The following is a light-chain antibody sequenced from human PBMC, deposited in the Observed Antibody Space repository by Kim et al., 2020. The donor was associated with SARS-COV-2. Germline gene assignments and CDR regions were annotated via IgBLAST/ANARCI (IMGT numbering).Light chain of an antibody. J-gene: IGLJ3*02. V-gene: IGLV8-61*01. CDR2: STN. CDR3: VLYMGSGSWV. Sequence: GGTVTLTCGFSSGSVSTSYYPSWYQQTPGQAPRTLIYSTNTRSSGVPDRFSGSILGNKAALTITGAQADDESDYYCVLYMGSGSWVFGGGTQLTVL. CDR1: SGSVSTSYY.